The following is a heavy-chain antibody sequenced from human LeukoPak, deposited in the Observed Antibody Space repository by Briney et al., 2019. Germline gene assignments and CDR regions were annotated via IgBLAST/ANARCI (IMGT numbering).Heavy chain of an antibody. Sequence: GGSLRLSCAGSGFTFSTYWMSWVRQAPGKGLEWVANIKEDGSEKYYVDSVRGRFTISRDNAKNSLYLQMNSLRAEDTAVYYCARARNNYDTSTFSALDYWGQGTLVTVSS. J-gene: IGHJ4*02. V-gene: IGHV3-7*02. CDR3: ARARNNYDTSTFSALDY. D-gene: IGHD3-22*01. CDR1: GFTFSTYW. CDR2: IKEDGSEK.